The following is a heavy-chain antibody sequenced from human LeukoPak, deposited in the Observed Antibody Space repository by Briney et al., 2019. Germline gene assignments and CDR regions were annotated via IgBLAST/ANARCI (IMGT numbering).Heavy chain of an antibody. CDR1: GGTFSSYA. V-gene: IGHV1-69*13. CDR3: ARGLHFRLYDSSAYYPY. D-gene: IGHD3-22*01. Sequence: ASVKVSCKASGGTFSSYAISWVRQAPGQGLEWMGGIIPIFGTANYAQKFQGRVTITADESTSTAYMELSSLRSEDTAVYYCARGLHFRLYDSSAYYPYWGQGTLVTVSS. J-gene: IGHJ4*02. CDR2: IIPIFGTA.